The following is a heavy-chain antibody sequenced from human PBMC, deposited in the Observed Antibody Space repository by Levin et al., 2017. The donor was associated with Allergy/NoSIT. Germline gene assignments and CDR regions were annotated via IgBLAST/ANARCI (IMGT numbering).Heavy chain of an antibody. CDR1: GFTFNTYW. CDR2: IKHDGSEK. D-gene: IGHD3-10*01. V-gene: IGHV3-7*01. CDR3: AREPFHDQGGSNY. Sequence: GESLKISCAASGFTFNTYWMSWVRQAPGKGLEWVANIKHDGSEKYYVDSVKGRFTISRDNANNSLYLQMNSLRVEDTAVYFCAREPFHDQGGSNYWGQGTRVTVSS. J-gene: IGHJ4*02.